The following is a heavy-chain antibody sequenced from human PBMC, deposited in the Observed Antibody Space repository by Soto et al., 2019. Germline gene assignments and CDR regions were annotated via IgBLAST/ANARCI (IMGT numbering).Heavy chain of an antibody. CDR2: VNPKSGNT. Sequence: QVQLVQSGAEVKKPGASVKVSCKASGYSFSTYDINWVRQAAGQGLEWMGWVNPKSGNTDYAQRFRGRVTMTSNTSISTDYIELSALKPQETDESYFESPYYDSNGSDTDWFDPWGQGALVTVSS. CDR3: ESPYYDSNGSDTDWFDP. CDR1: GYSFSTYD. D-gene: IGHD3-22*01. V-gene: IGHV1-8*01. J-gene: IGHJ5*02.